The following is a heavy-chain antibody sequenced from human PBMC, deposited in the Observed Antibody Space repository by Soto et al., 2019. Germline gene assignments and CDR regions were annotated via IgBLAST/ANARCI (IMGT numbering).Heavy chain of an antibody. CDR2: IYHSGST. CDR3: ARDLVPHYYGSGSGRWFDP. J-gene: IGHJ5*02. V-gene: IGHV4-39*07. Sequence: SETLSLTCSVSGGSINSSSYYWGWIRQPPGKGLEWIGSIYHSGSTYYNPSLKSRVTISVDTSKNQFSLKLSSVTAADTAVYYRARDLVPHYYGSGSGRWFDPWGQGTLVTVSS. D-gene: IGHD3-10*01. CDR1: GGSINSSSYY.